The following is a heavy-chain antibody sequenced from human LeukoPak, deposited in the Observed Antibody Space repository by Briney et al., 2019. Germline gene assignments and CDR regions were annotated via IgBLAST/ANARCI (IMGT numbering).Heavy chain of an antibody. Sequence: SETLSLTCTVSGGSISSYYWSWIRQPPGKGLEWIGEINHSGSTNYNPSLKSRVTISVDTSKNQFSLKLSSVTAADTAVYYCARGQGDYGEYYFDYWGQGTLVTVSS. D-gene: IGHD4-17*01. CDR2: INHSGST. CDR3: ARGQGDYGEYYFDY. J-gene: IGHJ4*02. V-gene: IGHV4-34*01. CDR1: GGSISSYY.